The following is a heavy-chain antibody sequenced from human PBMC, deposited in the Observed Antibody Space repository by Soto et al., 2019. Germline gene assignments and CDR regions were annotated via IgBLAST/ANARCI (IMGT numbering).Heavy chain of an antibody. D-gene: IGHD3-22*01. V-gene: IGHV3-23*01. CDR3: AKSTHWGYDSSGSDY. J-gene: IGHJ4*02. CDR1: GFTFNTYT. CDR2: ISGRGDGT. Sequence: EVQLLESGGGLVQPGGSLRLSCAASGFTFNTYTMHWVRQTPGKGLEGVSAISGRGDGTYYAASVKGRFTVSRDSSNLYLQMNSLRVEDTAVYYCAKSTHWGYDSSGSDYWGQGTLVTVSS.